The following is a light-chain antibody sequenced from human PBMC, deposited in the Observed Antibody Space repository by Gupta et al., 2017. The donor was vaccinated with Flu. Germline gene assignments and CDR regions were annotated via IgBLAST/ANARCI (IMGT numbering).Light chain of an antibody. CDR2: LGS. CDR1: QSLLQSNGDNY. V-gene: IGKV2-28*01. CDR3: MQALQTSYS. Sequence: DIVMTQSPLSLPVTPGEPASISCRSSQSLLQSNGDNYLDWYLQKPGQSPQLLIYLGSNRASGVTDRFSGSGSGTDFTLKISRVEAEDVGVYYCMQALQTSYSFGQGTKLEIK. J-gene: IGKJ2*03.